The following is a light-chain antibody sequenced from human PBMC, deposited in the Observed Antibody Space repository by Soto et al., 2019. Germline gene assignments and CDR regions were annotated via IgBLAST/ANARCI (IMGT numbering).Light chain of an antibody. Sequence: EIVLTQSPATLSLSPGERATISCRASQSVSSSLAWYQQKPGQAPRLLISDASNRATGIPARFSGSGSGTDFTLTISSLEPEDFAVYYCQQRSNWPRTFGQGTKLEIK. CDR2: DAS. CDR3: QQRSNWPRT. J-gene: IGKJ2*01. V-gene: IGKV3-11*01. CDR1: QSVSSS.